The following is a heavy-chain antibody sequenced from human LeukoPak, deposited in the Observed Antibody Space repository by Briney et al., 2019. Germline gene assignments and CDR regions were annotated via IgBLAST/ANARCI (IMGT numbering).Heavy chain of an antibody. CDR2: ISGSGGST. J-gene: IGHJ5*02. V-gene: IGHV3-23*01. CDR3: AKVPSGSYSFDP. CDR1: GFTFSSYA. D-gene: IGHD1-26*01. Sequence: TGGSLRLSCAASGFTFSSYAMSWVRQAPGKGLEWVSAISGSGGSTYYADSVKGRFTISRDNSKNTLYLRMNSLRAEDTAVYYCAKVPSGSYSFDPWGQGTLVTVSS.